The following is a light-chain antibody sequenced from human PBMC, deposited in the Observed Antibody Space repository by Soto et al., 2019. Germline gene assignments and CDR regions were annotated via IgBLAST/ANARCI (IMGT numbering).Light chain of an antibody. V-gene: IGKV3-11*01. Sequence: EIVLTQPPATLSLSPGERATLSCRASQSVYNYLAWYQLKPGQAPRLLIYDASNRAAGIPARFGASGSATDFTLTISSLEPEDFAFYYCQQRNNWPWTFGQGTKVDIK. CDR2: DAS. CDR1: QSVYNY. CDR3: QQRNNWPWT. J-gene: IGKJ1*01.